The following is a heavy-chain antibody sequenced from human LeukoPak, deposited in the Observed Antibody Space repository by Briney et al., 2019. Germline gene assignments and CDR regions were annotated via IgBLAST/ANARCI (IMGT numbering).Heavy chain of an antibody. CDR2: IDYSGHT. CDR1: GASISSSSRADYFF. V-gene: IGHV4-39*01. CDR3: ARPLYNSWDRFDP. J-gene: IGHJ5*02. D-gene: IGHD3-16*01. Sequence: SETLSLTCTVSGASISSSSRADYFFWGWIRQAPGKGLEWIGSIDYSGHTYYNPSLKTRATISVDTPKNQFSLGLRSVTAADTAVYYCARPLYNSWDRFDPWGQGTLITVS.